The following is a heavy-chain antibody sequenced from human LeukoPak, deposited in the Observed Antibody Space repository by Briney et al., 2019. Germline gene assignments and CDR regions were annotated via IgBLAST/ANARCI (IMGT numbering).Heavy chain of an antibody. CDR1: GFTFSSYW. CDR3: ARGPLVDTAISDRGAPFDY. V-gene: IGHV3-7*01. Sequence: GGSLRLSCAASGFTFSSYWMSWVRQAPGKGLEWVANIKQDGSEKYYVDSVKSRFTISRDNAKNSLYLQMNSLRAEDTAVYYCARGPLVDTAISDRGAPFDYWGQGTLVTVSS. J-gene: IGHJ4*02. CDR2: IKQDGSEK. D-gene: IGHD5-18*01.